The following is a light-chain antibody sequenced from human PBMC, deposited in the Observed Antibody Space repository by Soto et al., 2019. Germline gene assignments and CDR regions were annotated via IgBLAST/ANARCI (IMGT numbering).Light chain of an antibody. CDR3: QQSYSTPWT. Sequence: DIQMTQSPSSLSASVGDRVTITCRTSHSFSIYLNWYQQRPGKAPKLLIYAASSLGSGVPSRFSCSGSGTDFTLTISSLQPEDIATYYCQQSYSTPWTFGQGTKVEIK. J-gene: IGKJ1*01. CDR2: AAS. CDR1: HSFSIY. V-gene: IGKV1-39*01.